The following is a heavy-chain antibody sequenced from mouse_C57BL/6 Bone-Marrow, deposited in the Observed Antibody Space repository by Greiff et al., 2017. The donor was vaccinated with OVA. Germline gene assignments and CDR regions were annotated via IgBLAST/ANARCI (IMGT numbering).Heavy chain of an antibody. V-gene: IGHV3-6*01. Sequence: EVQLQESGPGLVKPSQSLSLTCSVTGYSITSGYYWNWIRQFPGNKLEWMGYISYDGSNNYNPSLKNRISITRDTSKNQFFLKLNSVTTEDTATYYCANSWDWYFDVWGTGTTVTVSS. D-gene: IGHD1-1*01. CDR2: ISYDGSN. CDR1: GYSITSGYY. J-gene: IGHJ1*03. CDR3: ANSWDWYFDV.